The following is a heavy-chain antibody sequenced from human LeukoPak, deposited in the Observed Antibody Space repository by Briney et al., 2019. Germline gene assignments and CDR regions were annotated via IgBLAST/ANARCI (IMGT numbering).Heavy chain of an antibody. Sequence: ASVKVSCKPSGYTFTRYYMHWVRQAPGQGLEWMGIVNPSGGSTTYAQKFQGRVTMTRDTSTSTIYMELSSLRSEDTAVYYCARGSYDFWSGDPVGPDYWGQGTLVTVSS. CDR3: ARGSYDFWSGDPVGPDY. CDR1: GYTFTRYY. D-gene: IGHD3-3*01. CDR2: VNPSGGST. J-gene: IGHJ4*02. V-gene: IGHV1-46*01.